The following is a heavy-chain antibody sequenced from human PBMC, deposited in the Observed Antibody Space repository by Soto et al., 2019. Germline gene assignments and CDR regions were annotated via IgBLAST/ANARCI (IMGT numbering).Heavy chain of an antibody. CDR1: GGSISSGGYY. Sequence: SETLSLTCIVSGGSISSGGYYWSWIRQHPGKGLEWIGYIYYSGSTYYNPSLKSRVTISVDTSKNQFSLQLSSVTAADTAVYYCAGARLATVTTGYYYYGREVWGQGTTITVSS. J-gene: IGHJ6*02. D-gene: IGHD4-4*01. V-gene: IGHV4-31*03. CDR2: IYYSGST. CDR3: AGARLATVTTGYYYYGREV.